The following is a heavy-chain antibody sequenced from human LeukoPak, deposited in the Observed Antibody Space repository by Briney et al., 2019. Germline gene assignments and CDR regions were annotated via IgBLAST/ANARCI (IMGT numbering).Heavy chain of an antibody. J-gene: IGHJ6*02. CDR1: GFTFSSYA. D-gene: IGHD2-2*01. CDR2: ISGSGGST. Sequence: GGSLRLSCAASGFTFSSYAMSWVRQAPGKGLEWVSAISGSGGSTYYADSVKGRFTISRDNSKNTLYLQMNSLRAEDTAVYYCAKVRPDPAVYYYYYGMDVWGQGTTVTVSS. CDR3: AKVRPDPAVYYYYYGMDV. V-gene: IGHV3-23*01.